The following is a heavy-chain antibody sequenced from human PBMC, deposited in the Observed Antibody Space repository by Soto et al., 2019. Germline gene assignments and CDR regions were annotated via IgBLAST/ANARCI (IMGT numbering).Heavy chain of an antibody. J-gene: IGHJ4*02. V-gene: IGHV1-69*13. CDR3: AIGKITMIVVALS. D-gene: IGHD3-22*01. Sequence: ALVKVSCKASGYTFTSYAMHWVRQAPGQGLEWMGGIIPIFGTANYAQKFQGRVTITADESTSTAYMELSSLRSEDTAVYYCAIGKITMIVVALSWGQGALVTVSS. CDR2: IIPIFGTA. CDR1: GYTFTSYA.